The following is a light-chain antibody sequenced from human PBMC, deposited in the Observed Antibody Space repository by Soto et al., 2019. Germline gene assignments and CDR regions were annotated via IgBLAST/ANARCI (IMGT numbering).Light chain of an antibody. CDR2: EVS. V-gene: IGLV2-8*01. CDR3: SSYAGSNAVV. CDR1: SSDVGGYNY. J-gene: IGLJ2*01. Sequence: QSALTQPPSASGSPGQSVTISCTGTSSDVGGYNYVSWYQQHLGKAPKLMIYEVSKRPSGVPDRFSGSKSGNTASLTVSGLQAEDEADYYCSSYAGSNAVVFGGGTQLTVL.